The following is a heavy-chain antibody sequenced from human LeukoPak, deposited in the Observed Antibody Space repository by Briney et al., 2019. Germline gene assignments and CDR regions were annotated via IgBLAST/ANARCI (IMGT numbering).Heavy chain of an antibody. D-gene: IGHD7-27*01. CDR3: ARLLLTGSDAFDI. CDR2: SYYSGST. V-gene: IGHV4-59*08. Sequence: SETLSLTCTVSGGSISSYYWSWIRQPPGRGLEWIGYSYYSGSTNYNPSLKSRVTISVDTSKNQFSLKLSSVTAADTAVYYCARLLLTGSDAFDIWGQGTMVTVSS. CDR1: GGSISSYY. J-gene: IGHJ3*02.